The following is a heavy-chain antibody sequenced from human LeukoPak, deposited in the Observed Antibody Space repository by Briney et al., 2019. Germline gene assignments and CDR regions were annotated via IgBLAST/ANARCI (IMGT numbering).Heavy chain of an antibody. D-gene: IGHD1-7*01. V-gene: IGHV3-23*01. CDR3: AKSPRELELLTRFDY. CDR1: GFTFSSYA. J-gene: IGHJ4*02. Sequence: PGGSLRLSCAASGFTFSSYAMSWVRQAPGKGLEWVSAISGSGGSTYYADSVKGRFTISRDNSKNTLYLQMNSLRAEDTAVYYCAKSPRELELLTRFDYWGQGTLVTVSS. CDR2: ISGSGGST.